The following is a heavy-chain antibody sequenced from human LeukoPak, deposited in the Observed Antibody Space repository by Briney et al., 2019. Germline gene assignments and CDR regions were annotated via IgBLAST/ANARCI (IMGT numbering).Heavy chain of an antibody. V-gene: IGHV3-30*02. CDR2: IRYDGSDN. Sequence: GGSLRLSCAASGFIFSNYGMHWVRQAPGKGLEWVAFIRYDGSDNYYEDSVKGRFTIYRDNSKNTLYLEMNSLRDDDTAVYYCAKQYHYDRSGYWPDWGQGTLVTVSS. J-gene: IGHJ4*02. CDR1: GFIFSNYG. D-gene: IGHD3-22*01. CDR3: AKQYHYDRSGYWPD.